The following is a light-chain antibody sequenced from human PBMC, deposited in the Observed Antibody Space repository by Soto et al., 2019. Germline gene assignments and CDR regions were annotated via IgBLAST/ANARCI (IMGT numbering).Light chain of an antibody. J-gene: IGLJ1*01. CDR3: SSFAGNNNRGV. CDR1: SSDVGGHNY. Sequence: QSALTQPPSASASPGQSVTISCTGTSSDVGGHNYVSWYQQRPGKAPKLMIYEVSQRPSGVPDRFSGSKSGNTATLTVSGLQAEDEADYYCSSFAGNNNRGVFGSGTKVTVL. CDR2: EVS. V-gene: IGLV2-8*01.